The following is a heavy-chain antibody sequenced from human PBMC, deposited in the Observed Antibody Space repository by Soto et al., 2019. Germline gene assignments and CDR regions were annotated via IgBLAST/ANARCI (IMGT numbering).Heavy chain of an antibody. CDR1: GGTFSSYA. V-gene: IGHV1-69*06. J-gene: IGHJ4*02. Sequence: ASVKVSCKASGGTFSSYAISWVRQAPGQGLEWMGGIIPIFGTANYAQKFQGRVTITADKSTSTAYMELSSLRSEDTAVYYCARAGIRYFAWLLTSSFDYWGQGTLVTVSS. CDR3: ARAGIRYFAWLLTSSFDY. D-gene: IGHD3-9*01. CDR2: IIPIFGTA.